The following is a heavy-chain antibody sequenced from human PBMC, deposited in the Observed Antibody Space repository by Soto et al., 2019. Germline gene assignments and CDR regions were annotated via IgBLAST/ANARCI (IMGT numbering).Heavy chain of an antibody. CDR2: ISAYNGNT. J-gene: IGHJ4*02. Sequence: ASVKVSCKASGYAFTSYGISWVRQAPGQGLEWMGWISAYNGNTNYAQKFQGRVTITADESTSTAYMELSSLRSEDTAVYYCARSSGYSSGWYVGYWGQGTLVIVSS. D-gene: IGHD6-19*01. V-gene: IGHV1-18*01. CDR1: GYAFTSYG. CDR3: ARSSGYSSGWYVGY.